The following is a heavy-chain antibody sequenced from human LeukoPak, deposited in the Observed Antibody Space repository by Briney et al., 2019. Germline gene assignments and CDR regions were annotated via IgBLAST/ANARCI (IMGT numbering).Heavy chain of an antibody. CDR3: ARDGPFDGMDV. D-gene: IGHD3-3*01. CDR2: ISYDGSNK. Sequence: PGRSLRLSCAASGFTFSSYGMHWVRQAPGKGLEWVAVISYDGSNKYYADSVKGRFTISRDNAKNSLYLQMNSLRAEDTAVYYCARDGPFDGMDVWGQGTTVTVSS. CDR1: GFTFSSYG. V-gene: IGHV3-30*03. J-gene: IGHJ6*02.